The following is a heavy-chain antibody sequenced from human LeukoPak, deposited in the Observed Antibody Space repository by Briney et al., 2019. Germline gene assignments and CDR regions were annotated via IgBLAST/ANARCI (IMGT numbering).Heavy chain of an antibody. Sequence: PSETLSLTCTVSGGSISSGDYYWSWIRQPPGEGLEWIGYIYYSGSTYYNPSLKSRVTISVDTSKNQFSLKLSSVTAADTAVYYCAREWWYYDSSGYYYYYGMDVWGQGTTVTVSS. CDR2: IYYSGST. D-gene: IGHD3-22*01. CDR1: GGSISSGDYY. V-gene: IGHV4-30-4*01. J-gene: IGHJ6*02. CDR3: AREWWYYDSSGYYYYYGMDV.